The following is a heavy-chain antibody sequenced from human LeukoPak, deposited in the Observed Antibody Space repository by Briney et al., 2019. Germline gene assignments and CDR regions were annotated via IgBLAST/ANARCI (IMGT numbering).Heavy chain of an antibody. CDR3: ARAPAGPPYYYMDV. J-gene: IGHJ6*03. V-gene: IGHV4-59*01. CDR2: IYYSGST. CDR1: GGSISRYY. Sequence: SETLSLTCTVSGGSISRYYWSWIRQPPGKGLEWIGYIYYSGSTIYSPSLRSRVTISVDTSRNQFSLKLTSVTAADTAVYHCARAPAGPPYYYMDVWGKGTTVSVSS.